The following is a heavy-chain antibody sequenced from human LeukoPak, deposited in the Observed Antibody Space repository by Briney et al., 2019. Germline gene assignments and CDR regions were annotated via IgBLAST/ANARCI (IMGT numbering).Heavy chain of an antibody. J-gene: IGHJ3*02. CDR2: IKSDGSST. CDR3: AKAIPMHYGSGSDAFDI. D-gene: IGHD3-10*01. V-gene: IGHV3-74*01. CDR1: GFTFSSYW. Sequence: PGGSLRLSCAASGFTFSSYWMHWVRQAPGKGLVWVSRIKSDGSSTTYADSVKGRFTISRDNSKNTLYLQMNSLRAEDTAVYYCAKAIPMHYGSGSDAFDIWGQGTMVTVSS.